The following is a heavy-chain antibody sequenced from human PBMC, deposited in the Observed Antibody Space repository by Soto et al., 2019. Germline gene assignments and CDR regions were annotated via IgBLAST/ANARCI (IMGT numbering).Heavy chain of an antibody. D-gene: IGHD6-19*01. CDR3: ARERLAVAGKVGWFDP. CDR1: GASIISSSYY. Sequence: SETLSLTCTVSGASIISSSYYWGWIRQPPGKGLEWIGSINYSGSTYYNPSLKSRVTISADTSKNQFSLKLRSVTAADTAVYYCARERLAVAGKVGWFDPWGKETLVTVSS. CDR2: INYSGST. J-gene: IGHJ5*02. V-gene: IGHV4-39*02.